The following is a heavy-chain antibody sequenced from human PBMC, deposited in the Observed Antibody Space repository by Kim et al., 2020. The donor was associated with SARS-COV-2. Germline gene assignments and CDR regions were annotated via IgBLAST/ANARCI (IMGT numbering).Heavy chain of an antibody. CDR2: VSYIGSSN. D-gene: IGHD6-19*01. CDR3: ARVRTPTYSSGWPLDL. J-gene: IGHJ4*02. V-gene: IGHV3-30*03. Sequence: GGSLRLSCAASGFTFSDYGMQWVRQAPGKGLEWVAVVSYIGSSNYYADSVGGRFIISTDNSKNTLYLQMNSLTAEDTAVYYCARVRTPTYSSGWPLDLWGQGTRDTVFS. CDR1: GFTFSDYG.